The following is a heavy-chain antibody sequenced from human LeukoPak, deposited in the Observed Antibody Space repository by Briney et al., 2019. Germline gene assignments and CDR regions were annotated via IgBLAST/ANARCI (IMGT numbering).Heavy chain of an antibody. CDR2: INHSGST. CDR1: GGSFSGYY. D-gene: IGHD2-8*01. Sequence: SETLSLTCAVYGGSFSGYYWSWIRQPPGKGLEWIGEINHSGSTNYNPSLKSRVTISVDTSKDQFSLKLSSVTAADTAVYYRARGLRTNGVCYDAFDIWGQGTMVTVSS. CDR3: ARGLRTNGVCYDAFDI. J-gene: IGHJ3*02. V-gene: IGHV4-34*01.